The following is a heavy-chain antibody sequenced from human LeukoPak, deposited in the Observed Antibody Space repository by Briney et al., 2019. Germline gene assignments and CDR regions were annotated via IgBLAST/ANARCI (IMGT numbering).Heavy chain of an antibody. J-gene: IGHJ4*02. V-gene: IGHV3-33*07. Sequence: GRSLRLSCAASGFTFSSYGMYWVRQAPGKGLEWVAVIWYDGSNKYYADSVKGRFTISRDNSKNTLYLQMNSLRAEDTAVYYCARIPASSSSGVDYWDQGTLVTVSS. CDR2: IWYDGSNK. D-gene: IGHD6-6*01. CDR1: GFTFSSYG. CDR3: ARIPASSSSGVDY.